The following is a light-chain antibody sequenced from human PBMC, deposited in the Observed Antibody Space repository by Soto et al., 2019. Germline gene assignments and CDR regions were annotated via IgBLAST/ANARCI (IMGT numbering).Light chain of an antibody. J-gene: IGKJ4*01. CDR3: QHFNKWPHMPA. Sequence: IVLTQSPATLSVSPGERATLSCRASQAVGSNLAWYQQRPGQAPRLLIYDASTRATGIPHRFSGGGSGTEFTLTISGLQSDDFAVYYCQHFNKWPHMPAFGGGTKLAIK. CDR2: DAS. V-gene: IGKV3-15*01. CDR1: QAVGSN.